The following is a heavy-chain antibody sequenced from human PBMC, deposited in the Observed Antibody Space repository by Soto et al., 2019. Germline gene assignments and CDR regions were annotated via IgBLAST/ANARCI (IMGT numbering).Heavy chain of an antibody. CDR1: GYSFTSYW. V-gene: IGHV5-51*01. J-gene: IGHJ6*02. D-gene: IGHD5-18*01. Sequence: PGESLKISCKGSGYSFTSYWIGWVRQMPGKGLEWMGIIYPGDSDTRYSPSFQGQVTISADKSISTAYLQWSSLKASDTAMYYCARPAMVSNPYYYRMDVWGQGTTVTVSS. CDR3: ARPAMVSNPYYYRMDV. CDR2: IYPGDSDT.